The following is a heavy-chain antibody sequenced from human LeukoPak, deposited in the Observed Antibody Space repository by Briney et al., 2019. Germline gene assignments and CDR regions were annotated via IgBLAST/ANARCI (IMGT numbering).Heavy chain of an antibody. CDR1: GFTFSSYG. CDR3: TGLQFDY. CDR2: ISYDGSNK. Sequence: GGSLRLSCAASGFTFSSYGMHWVRQAPGKGLEWVAVISYDGSNKYYADSVKGRFTISRDNSKNTLYLQMNSLRAEDTAVYYCTGLQFDYWGQGTVVTVSS. V-gene: IGHV3-30*03. J-gene: IGHJ4*02.